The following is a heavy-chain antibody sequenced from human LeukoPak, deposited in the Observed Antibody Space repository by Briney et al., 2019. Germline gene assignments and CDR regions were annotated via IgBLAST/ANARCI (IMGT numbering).Heavy chain of an antibody. CDR1: GYTFTNHA. V-gene: IGHV7-4-1*02. CDR3: ARGARATQYGSGSYYNL. Sequence: ASVKVSCKASGYTFTNHAMNWVRQAPGQGLEWMGWMNTNTGDPTYAQGFTGRFVFSLDTSVSTAYLQISRLKAEDSAVYYCARGARATQYGSGSYYNLWGQGTLVTVSS. J-gene: IGHJ5*02. CDR2: MNTNTGDP. D-gene: IGHD3-10*01.